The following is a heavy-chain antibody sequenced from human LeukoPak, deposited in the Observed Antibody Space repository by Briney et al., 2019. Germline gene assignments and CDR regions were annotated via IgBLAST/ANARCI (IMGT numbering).Heavy chain of an antibody. J-gene: IGHJ6*02. CDR3: ARVYCSSTSFYGMDV. V-gene: IGHV1-8*01. CDR1: GYTFTSYD. CDR2: MNPNSGNT. Sequence: ASGKVSCKASGYTFTSYDINWVRQATGQGGEGMGWMNPNSGNTGYAQKFQGRVTMTRNTSISTAYMELSSLRSEDTAVYSCARVYCSSTSFYGMDVWGQGTLVTVSS. D-gene: IGHD2-2*01.